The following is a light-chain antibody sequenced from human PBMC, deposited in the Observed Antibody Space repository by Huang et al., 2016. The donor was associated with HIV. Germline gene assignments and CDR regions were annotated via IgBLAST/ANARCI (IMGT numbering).Light chain of an antibody. CDR1: QSISSY. V-gene: IGKV1-39*01. Sequence: DIQMTQSPSSLSASVGDRVTITCRASQSISSYLNWYQQKPGTAPKLLIYAASRLQSGVPSRFSGSGSGTDFTLTISSLQPEDFATYYCQESYSTPPTFGQGTKLE. J-gene: IGKJ2*01. CDR2: AAS. CDR3: QESYSTPPT.